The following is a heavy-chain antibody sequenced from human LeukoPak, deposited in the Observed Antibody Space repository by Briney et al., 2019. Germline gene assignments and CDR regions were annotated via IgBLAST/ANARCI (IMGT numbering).Heavy chain of an antibody. J-gene: IGHJ6*03. CDR3: ARTSGWHYYYYYYMDV. CDR1: GYTFTSYG. V-gene: IGHV1-18*01. Sequence: GASVKVSCKASGYTFTSYGMSRVRQAPGQGGEGMGWSSAYNGNTNYAQKLQGSVTMTTDTSTSTAYMQLRSLGSDDTAVYYCARTSGWHYYYYYYMDVWGKGTTVTVSS. CDR2: SSAYNGNT. D-gene: IGHD6-19*01.